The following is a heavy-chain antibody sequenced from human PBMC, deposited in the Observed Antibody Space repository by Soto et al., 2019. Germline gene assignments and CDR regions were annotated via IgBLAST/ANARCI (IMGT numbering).Heavy chain of an antibody. Sequence: GGSLRLSCAASGFTFNSYGMHWVRQAPGKGLEWVAVISYDGSNKYYADSVKGRFTISRDNSKNTLYLQMNSLRAEDTAVYYCAKEGGYYPHYLDYWGQGTLVTVSS. J-gene: IGHJ4*02. CDR3: AKEGGYYPHYLDY. V-gene: IGHV3-30*18. D-gene: IGHD3-22*01. CDR1: GFTFNSYG. CDR2: ISYDGSNK.